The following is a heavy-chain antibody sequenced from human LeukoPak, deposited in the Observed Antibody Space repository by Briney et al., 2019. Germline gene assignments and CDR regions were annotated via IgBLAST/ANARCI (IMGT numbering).Heavy chain of an antibody. J-gene: IGHJ4*02. D-gene: IGHD3-10*01. CDR2: INPNSGGT. Sequence: ASVKVSCKASGYTFTGYYMHWVRQAPGQGLEWMGWINPNSGGTNYAQKFQGRVTMTRDTSISTAYMELSRLRSDDTAVYYCARGGFRYYYGSGSYFFDYWGQGTLVTVSS. V-gene: IGHV1-2*02. CDR3: ARGGFRYYYGSGSYFFDY. CDR1: GYTFTGYY.